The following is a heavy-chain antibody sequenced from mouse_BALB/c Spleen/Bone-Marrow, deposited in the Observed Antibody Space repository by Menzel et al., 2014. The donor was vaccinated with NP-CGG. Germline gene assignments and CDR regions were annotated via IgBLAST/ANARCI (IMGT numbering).Heavy chain of an antibody. CDR3: VRGNYGNYVDYFDF. Sequence: DVQLVESGGGLVQPGGSLKLSCAASGSTFSNYGMSWVRQTPDKRLELVATINSNGGSTYYPDSVKGRFTISRDTAKNTLYLQMSSLKSEETAMYYCVRGNYGNYVDYFDFWGQGTTLTVSS. D-gene: IGHD2-1*01. CDR2: INSNGGST. CDR1: GSTFSNYG. V-gene: IGHV5-6-3*01. J-gene: IGHJ2*01.